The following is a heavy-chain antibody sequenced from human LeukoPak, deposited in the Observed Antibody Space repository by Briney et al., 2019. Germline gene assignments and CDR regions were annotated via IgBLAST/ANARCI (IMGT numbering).Heavy chain of an antibody. CDR2: MSGSGDTT. CDR3: AKDRRANVPAAKGAFDI. V-gene: IGHV3-23*01. J-gene: IGHJ3*02. CDR1: GFDFNDFG. Sequence: GGSLRLSCAASGFDFNDFGMTRVRQAPGKGLEWVSSMSGSGDTTEYAASVKGRFTISRDNAKKTLYLEMNSLRVEDTAIYYCAKDRRANVPAAKGAFDIWGQGTMVTVSS. D-gene: IGHD2-2*01.